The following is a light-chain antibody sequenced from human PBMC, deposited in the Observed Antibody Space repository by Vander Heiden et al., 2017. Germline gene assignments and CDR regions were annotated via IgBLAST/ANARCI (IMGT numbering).Light chain of an antibody. CDR1: SLRSYY. CDR2: GKT. CDR3: NSRDHRGNHFVV. V-gene: IGLV3-19*01. J-gene: IGLJ2*01. Sequence: SSELTQDPAVSVALGQTVRITCQGDSLRSYYASWYQQKPGQAPALALYGKTNRPSGIPDRFSGSSSGNTAAFTITGAQAEDEADYYCNSRDHRGNHFVVFGGGTKLTVL.